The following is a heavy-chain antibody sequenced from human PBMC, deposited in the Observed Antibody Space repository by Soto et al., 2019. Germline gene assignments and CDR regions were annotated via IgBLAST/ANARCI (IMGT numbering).Heavy chain of an antibody. Sequence: GGSLRLSCAASGFTFSSYNMNWVRQAPGKGLEYVSFISSSSSNIYYASSVKGRFTISRDNSKNTLYLQMDSLRAEDMAVYYCARRIPFGYGMDVWGQGTTVTVSS. CDR2: ISSSSSNI. V-gene: IGHV3-21*05. CDR1: GFTFSSYN. D-gene: IGHD2-21*01. CDR3: ARRIPFGYGMDV. J-gene: IGHJ6*02.